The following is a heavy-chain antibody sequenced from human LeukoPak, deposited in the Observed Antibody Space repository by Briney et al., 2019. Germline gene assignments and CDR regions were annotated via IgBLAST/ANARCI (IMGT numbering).Heavy chain of an antibody. Sequence: PSQTLSLTCTVSGGSISSGGYFWSWIRQHPGKGLEWIGYIYYTGSPYYNPSLKSRITISIDTSKNQFSLRLSSVTAADTAVYFCARYYDYKRTFDNWGQGTLVTVSS. D-gene: IGHD3-22*01. CDR1: GGSISSGGYF. V-gene: IGHV4-31*03. J-gene: IGHJ4*02. CDR2: IYYTGSP. CDR3: ARYYDYKRTFDN.